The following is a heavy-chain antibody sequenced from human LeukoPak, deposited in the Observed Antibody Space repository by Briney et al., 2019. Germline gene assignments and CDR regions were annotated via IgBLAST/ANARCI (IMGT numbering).Heavy chain of an antibody. Sequence: GGSLRLSCTGSGFAFSNYWMSWVRQAPGKGLEWVANIKYDGSEKYYVDSVKGRLTISRDNAKNSLYLQMNSLRAEDTAVYYCAREPVRKRWFDSWGQGTLVTVYS. D-gene: IGHD3-10*01. V-gene: IGHV3-7*03. CDR2: IKYDGSEK. CDR1: GFAFSNYW. CDR3: AREPVRKRWFDS. J-gene: IGHJ5*01.